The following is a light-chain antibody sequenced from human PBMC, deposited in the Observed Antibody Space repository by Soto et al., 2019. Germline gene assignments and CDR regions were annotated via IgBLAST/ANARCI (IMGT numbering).Light chain of an antibody. Sequence: DIVMTQTPLSAPVTLGQPASISCRSSQSLVHSDGNTYLSWFQQRTGQPPRLLIYRIYNRISGVLDRFSRSGAGTDFSQNISRVDAEDGGIYYCVQLTHVWGTFGQGTKVDIK. V-gene: IGKV2-24*01. CDR3: VQLTHVWGT. CDR1: QSLVHSDGNTY. J-gene: IGKJ1*01. CDR2: RIY.